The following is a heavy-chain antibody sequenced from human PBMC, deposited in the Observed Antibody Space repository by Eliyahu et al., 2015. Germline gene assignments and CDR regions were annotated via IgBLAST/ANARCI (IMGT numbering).Heavy chain of an antibody. Sequence: QVQLVQSGPEVKKPGASVPVSCKTSGYTFSSYGIGWVRQAPGQGLEWMGWISTYNGNTNYAPRLHGRVTMTTDTSTTTAYMELRSLRSDDTAVYYCAVNRGYSYGYDYWGQGTPVTVSS. J-gene: IGHJ4*02. V-gene: IGHV1-18*01. CDR2: ISTYNGNT. D-gene: IGHD5-18*01. CDR1: GYTFSSYG. CDR3: AVNRGYSYGYDY.